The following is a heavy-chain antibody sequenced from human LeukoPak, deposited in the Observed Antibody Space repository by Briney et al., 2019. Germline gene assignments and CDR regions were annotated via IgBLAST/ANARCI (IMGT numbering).Heavy chain of an antibody. CDR2: IYPGDSDT. CDR3: ARLWASGRYGLLNY. CDR1: GYTFSSYW. V-gene: IGHV5-51*01. Sequence: GESLRISCKGSGYTFSSYWIGWVRQMPGKGLEWMGIIYPGDSDTRYSPSFQGQVTISADKSISTAYLQWSSLKASDTAMYYCARLWASGRYGLLNYWGQGTLVTVSS. D-gene: IGHD6-19*01. J-gene: IGHJ4*02.